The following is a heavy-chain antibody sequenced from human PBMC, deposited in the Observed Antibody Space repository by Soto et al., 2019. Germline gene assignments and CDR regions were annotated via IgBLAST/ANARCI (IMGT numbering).Heavy chain of an antibody. CDR1: GFTFSSYG. D-gene: IGHD2-8*01. V-gene: IGHV3-23*01. Sequence: GGSLRLSCAASGFTFSSYGMNWVRQSPGKGLEWVSSILDSGDRTYYADSVKGRFTISRDNSRNTLYLQMNSLRAEDTAVYSCAKDGRFLCTTRICISNLDYWGQGTLVTVSS. CDR2: ILDSGDRT. CDR3: AKDGRFLCTTRICISNLDY. J-gene: IGHJ4*02.